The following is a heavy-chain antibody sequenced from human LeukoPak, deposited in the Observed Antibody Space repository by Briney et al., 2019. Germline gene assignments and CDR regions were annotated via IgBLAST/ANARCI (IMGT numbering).Heavy chain of an antibody. Sequence: PSETLSLTCTVSGGSISDYYWTWIRQPPGKGLEWIAYIHSSGSTNYNPSLKSRVIISVDTSRSQLSLKLSSVTAADTAVYYCAREEGYYYDSSGYSFFDYWGQGTLVTVSS. CDR2: IHSSGST. D-gene: IGHD3-22*01. V-gene: IGHV4-59*01. J-gene: IGHJ4*02. CDR3: AREEGYYYDSSGYSFFDY. CDR1: GGSISDYY.